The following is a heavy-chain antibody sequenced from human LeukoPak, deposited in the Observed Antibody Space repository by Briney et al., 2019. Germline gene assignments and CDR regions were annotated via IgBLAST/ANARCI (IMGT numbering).Heavy chain of an antibody. V-gene: IGHV4-31*03. CDR3: ARENTVTFDY. J-gene: IGHJ4*02. CDR2: IYYSGTT. CDR1: GGSISSGGYY. Sequence: SQTLSLTCTVSGGSISSGGYYWSRIRQHPGKGLELIGYIYYSGTTYYNPSLKSRVTISVDTSKNQFSLRLSSVTAADTAVYYCARENTVTFDYWGQGTLVTVSS. D-gene: IGHD4-11*01.